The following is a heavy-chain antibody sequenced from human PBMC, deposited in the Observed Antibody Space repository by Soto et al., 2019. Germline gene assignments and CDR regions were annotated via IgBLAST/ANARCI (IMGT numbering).Heavy chain of an antibody. CDR2: VDYAGGA. Sequence: QLQLQESGPRLVKPSETLSLTCSVSDDSISTSNYYWAWVRQPPEMGPEWIGSVDYAGGAYYNPPLNSRVTISADTFENHFSLHLSSMTAADTSMYYCAKHSHHGRFSWGQGTLVTVSS. J-gene: IGHJ5*02. D-gene: IGHD1-26*01. CDR3: AKHSHHGRFS. V-gene: IGHV4-39*01. CDR1: DDSISTSNYY.